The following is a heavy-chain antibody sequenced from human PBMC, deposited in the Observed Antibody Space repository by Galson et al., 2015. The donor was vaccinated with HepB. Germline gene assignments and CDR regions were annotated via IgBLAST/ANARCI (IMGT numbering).Heavy chain of an antibody. CDR3: ARGEDYYYYGMDV. Sequence: SLRLSCAASEFTVSSNYISWVRQAPGKGLEWVSIIYSGGSTYYADSVKGRFTISRDNSKSTLYLQMSSLRAEDTAVYYCARGEDYYYYGMDVWGQGTTVTVSS. CDR2: IYSGGST. J-gene: IGHJ6*02. CDR1: EFTVSSNY. V-gene: IGHV3-66*01.